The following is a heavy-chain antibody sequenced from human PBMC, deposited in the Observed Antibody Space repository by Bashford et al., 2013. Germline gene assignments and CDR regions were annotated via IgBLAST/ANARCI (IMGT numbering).Heavy chain of an antibody. J-gene: IGHJ4*02. CDR3: ARPASAGPGPT. D-gene: IGHD6-13*01. Sequence: GSLRLSCAASGFTFSDNYMSWIRQAPGKGLEWVSHMSGSGSYTKYADSVKGRFTISRDNAKNSLYLQMNSLRAEDTAVYYCARPASAGPGPTWGQGTLVTVSS. CDR1: GFTFSDNY. CDR2: MSGSGSYT. V-gene: IGHV3-11*03.